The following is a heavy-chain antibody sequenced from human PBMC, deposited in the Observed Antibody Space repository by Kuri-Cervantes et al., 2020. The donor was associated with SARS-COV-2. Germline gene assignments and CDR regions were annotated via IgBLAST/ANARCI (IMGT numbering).Heavy chain of an antibody. CDR2: IKQDGSEK. D-gene: IGHD2-2*02. V-gene: IGHV3-7*01. CDR1: GFTFSFHS. Sequence: GGSLRLSCAASGFTFSFHSMNWVRQAPGKGLEWVANIKQDGSEKYYVDSVKGRFTISRDNAKNSLYLQMNSLRAEDTAVYYCASGGDCSSTSCYRAEVNWGQGTLVTVSS. CDR3: ASGGDCSSTSCYRAEVN. J-gene: IGHJ4*02.